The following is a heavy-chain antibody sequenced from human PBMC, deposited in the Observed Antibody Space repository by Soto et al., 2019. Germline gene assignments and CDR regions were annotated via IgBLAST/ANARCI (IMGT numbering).Heavy chain of an antibody. CDR1: GFTFSSYG. J-gene: IGHJ5*02. CDR2: ISYDGSNK. D-gene: IGHD3-22*01. Sequence: GGSLRLSCAASGFTFSSYGMHWVRQAPGKGLEWVAVISYDGSNKYYADSVKGRFTISRDNSKNTLYLQMNSLRAEDTAVYYCAKDMIVVVISNWFDPWGQGTLVTVSS. CDR3: AKDMIVVVISNWFDP. V-gene: IGHV3-30*18.